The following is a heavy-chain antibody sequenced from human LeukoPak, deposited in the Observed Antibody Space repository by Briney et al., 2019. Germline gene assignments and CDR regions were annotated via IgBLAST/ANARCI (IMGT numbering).Heavy chain of an antibody. J-gene: IGHJ4*02. CDR3: ARVQGSSGWYIVDY. CDR1: GYTFTSYG. D-gene: IGHD6-19*01. Sequence: ASVTVSCKASGYTFTSYGISWVRQPPGQGLEWMGWISAYNANTNFAQNLQGRVTMTTDTSTSTAYMELRSLRSDDTAVYYCARVQGSSGWYIVDYWGQGTLVTVSS. V-gene: IGHV1-18*01. CDR2: ISAYNANT.